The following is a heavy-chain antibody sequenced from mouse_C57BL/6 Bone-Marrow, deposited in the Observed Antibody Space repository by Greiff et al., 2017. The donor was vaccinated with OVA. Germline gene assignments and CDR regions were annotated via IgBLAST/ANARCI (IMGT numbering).Heavy chain of an antibody. Sequence: VQLQQSGAELARPGASVKLSCKASGYTFTSYGISWVKQRTGQGLEWIGEIYPRSGNTYYNEKFKGKATLTADKSSSTAYMELRSLTAEDSAVYFCARGDYNGSAHWDFDVWGTGTTVTVSS. CDR1: GYTFTSYG. CDR3: ARGDYNGSAHWDFDV. V-gene: IGHV1-81*01. J-gene: IGHJ1*03. CDR2: IYPRSGNT. D-gene: IGHD1-1*01.